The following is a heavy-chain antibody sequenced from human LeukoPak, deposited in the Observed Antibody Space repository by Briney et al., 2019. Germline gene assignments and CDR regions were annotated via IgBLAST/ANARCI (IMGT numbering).Heavy chain of an antibody. J-gene: IGHJ3*02. CDR2: IYWDDDK. CDR1: GFSLSTSGVG. Sequence: SGPTLVNPTQTLTLTCTFSGFSLSTSGVGVGWIRQPPGKALEWLALIYWDDDKRYSPSLKSRLTISKDTSKNQAVLTMTNMGPVDTGTYYCARRKRTPVGGAVVAFDIWGQGTMVTVSS. V-gene: IGHV2-5*02. D-gene: IGHD1-26*01. CDR3: ARRKRTPVGGAVVAFDI.